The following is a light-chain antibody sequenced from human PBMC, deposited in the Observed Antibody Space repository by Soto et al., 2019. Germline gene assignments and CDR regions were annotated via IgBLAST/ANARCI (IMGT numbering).Light chain of an antibody. Sequence: EIVLTQSPGTLSLSPGERATLSCRASQSVTNNFLAWYQQRSGQPPRLLIYVASTRATGIPDRFSGSGSGXXXXXXXXRXEXXXXXXXYCQQYGSSPLTFGGGTKVEIK. CDR2: VAS. V-gene: IGKV3-20*01. CDR3: QQYGSSPLT. CDR1: QSVTNNF. J-gene: IGKJ4*01.